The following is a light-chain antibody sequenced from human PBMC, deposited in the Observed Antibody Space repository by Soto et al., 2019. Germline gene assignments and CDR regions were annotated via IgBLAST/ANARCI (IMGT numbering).Light chain of an antibody. J-gene: IGKJ5*01. V-gene: IGKV1-9*01. CDR1: HDIGIY. CDR2: TAS. CDR3: QHLSTFPIT. Sequence: DIQLTQSPSFLSASVGDKVTITCRASHDIGIYLAWYQQKPGRAPNLLIYTASTLQSEVPSRFSGCGSGTEFALTISSLQPEEFATYYCQHLSTFPITFGLGTRLEIK.